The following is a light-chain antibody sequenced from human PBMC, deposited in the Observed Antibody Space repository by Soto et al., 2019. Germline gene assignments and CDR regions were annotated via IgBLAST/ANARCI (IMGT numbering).Light chain of an antibody. V-gene: IGLV2-11*01. CDR3: SSYAGSKTLV. CDR2: DVN. J-gene: IGLJ2*01. CDR1: SSDVGGYKY. Sequence: QSALTQPRSVSGSPGQSVTISCTGTSSDVGGYKYVSWYQQHPGKAPKFMIYDVNKRPSGVPDRFSGSKSGNTASLTISGLQAEDEADYYCSSYAGSKTLVFGGGTKLTVL.